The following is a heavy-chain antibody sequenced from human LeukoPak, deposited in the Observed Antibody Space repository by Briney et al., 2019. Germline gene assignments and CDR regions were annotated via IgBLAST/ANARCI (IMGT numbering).Heavy chain of an antibody. V-gene: IGHV3-23*01. CDR3: AKSSDSSGYCPGSFDY. CDR2: ISGSGGST. J-gene: IGHJ4*02. CDR1: GFTFSSYA. Sequence: GGSLRLSCAASGFTFSSYAMSWVRQAPGKGLEWVSAISGSGGSTYYADSVKGRFTISRDNSKNTLYLQMNSLRAEDTAVYYCAKSSDSSGYCPGSFDYWGQGTLVTVSS. D-gene: IGHD3-22*01.